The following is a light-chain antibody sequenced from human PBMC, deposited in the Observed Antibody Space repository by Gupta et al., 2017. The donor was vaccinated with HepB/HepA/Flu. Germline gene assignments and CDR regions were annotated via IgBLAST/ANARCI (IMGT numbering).Light chain of an antibody. CDR2: EVS. V-gene: IGLV2-8*01. CDR1: SSDIGDYNY. CDR3: SSYGGNNNLL. Sequence: QSALTQPPSASGSPGQSVTIACTGTSSDIGDYNYVCWYQQHPGKAPKLIIYEVSKRPSGVPDRFSGSKSGNTASLTVSGLQAEDEADYYCSSYGGNNNLLFGGGTKLTVL. J-gene: IGLJ2*01.